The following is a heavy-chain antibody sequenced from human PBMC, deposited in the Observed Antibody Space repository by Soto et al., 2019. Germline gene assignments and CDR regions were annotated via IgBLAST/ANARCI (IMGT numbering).Heavy chain of an antibody. CDR3: ARRAGSYGGYYFDY. CDR2: IYYSGST. D-gene: IGHD6-19*01. Sequence: KPSETLSLTCTVSGGSISSSSYYWGWIRQPPGKGLEWIGSIYYSGSTYYNPSLKSRVTISVDTSKNQFSLKLSSVTAADTAVYYCARRAGSYGGYYFDYWGQGTLVTVSS. CDR1: GGSISSSSYY. V-gene: IGHV4-39*01. J-gene: IGHJ4*02.